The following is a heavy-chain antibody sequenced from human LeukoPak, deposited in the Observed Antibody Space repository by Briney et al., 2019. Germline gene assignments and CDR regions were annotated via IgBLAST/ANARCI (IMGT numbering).Heavy chain of an antibody. J-gene: IGHJ4*02. D-gene: IGHD2-2*01. CDR1: GFTFSSYA. Sequence: GGSLRLSCAASGFTFSSYAMHWVRQAPGRRPEWVAVMSYDGTNIFYSDSVKGRFTISRDNSKNTLFLQMNSLRVEDTAVYYCANHLACRSHNCPSFDEWGQGTLVTVSS. CDR3: ANHLACRSHNCPSFDE. V-gene: IGHV3-30-3*01. CDR2: MSYDGTNI.